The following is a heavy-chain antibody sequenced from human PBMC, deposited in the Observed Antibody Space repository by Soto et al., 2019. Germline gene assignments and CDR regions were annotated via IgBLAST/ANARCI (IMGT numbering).Heavy chain of an antibody. Sequence: QVQLQASGPGLVKPSQTLSLTCSVSDGSVRRGNYYWSWVRQFPGTGLEWIGYISNSGRTHYNPSLMSRITILVDTSKNQFFLELRSVTAADTALYYCARADYATGSYYPDYWGQGTLVTVSS. CDR1: DGSVRRGNYY. D-gene: IGHD3-10*01. J-gene: IGHJ4*02. CDR2: ISNSGRT. V-gene: IGHV4-31*03. CDR3: ARADYATGSYYPDY.